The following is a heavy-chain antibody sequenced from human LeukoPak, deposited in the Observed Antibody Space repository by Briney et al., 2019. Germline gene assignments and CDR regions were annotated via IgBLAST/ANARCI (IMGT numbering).Heavy chain of an antibody. CDR2: VNRDGSET. V-gene: IGHV3-7*03. Sequence: RPGGSLRLSCAASGFALSSHWMTWVRQVPGRGPEWVANVNRDGSETYYLDSVKGRFTISKDNAKNSLYLQMNSLRAEDTALYHCARNNGMDVWGQGTTVFASS. CDR3: ARNNGMDV. CDR1: GFALSSHW. J-gene: IGHJ6*02.